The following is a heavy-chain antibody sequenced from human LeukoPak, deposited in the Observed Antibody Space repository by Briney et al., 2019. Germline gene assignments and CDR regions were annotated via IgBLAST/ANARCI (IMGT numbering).Heavy chain of an antibody. J-gene: IGHJ4*02. CDR3: TTDQVRYFDY. V-gene: IGHV3-15*01. CDR1: GFTFSNAW. D-gene: IGHD4/OR15-4a*01. Sequence: GGSLRLSCAASGFTFSNAWMSWVRQAPGKGLEWVVRIKSKTDGGTTDYAAPVKGRFTISRDDSKNTLYLQMNSLKTEDTAVYYCTTDQVRYFDYWGQGTLVTVSS. CDR2: IKSKTDGGTT.